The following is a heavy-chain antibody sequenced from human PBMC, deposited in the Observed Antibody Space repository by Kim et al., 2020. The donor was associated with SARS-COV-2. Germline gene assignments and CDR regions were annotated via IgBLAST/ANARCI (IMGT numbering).Heavy chain of an antibody. V-gene: IGHV1-69*13. CDR1: GGTFSSYA. Sequence: SVKVSCKASGGTFSSYAISWVRQAPGQGLEWMGGIIPIFGTANYAQKFQGRVTITADESTSTAYMELSSLRSEDTAVYYCARDRSGYSYGYSYYWGQGTLVTVSS. CDR3: ARDRSGYSYGYSYY. J-gene: IGHJ4*02. CDR2: IIPIFGTA. D-gene: IGHD5-18*01.